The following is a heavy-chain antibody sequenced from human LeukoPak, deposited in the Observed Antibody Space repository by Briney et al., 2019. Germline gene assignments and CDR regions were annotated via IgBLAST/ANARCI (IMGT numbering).Heavy chain of an antibody. V-gene: IGHV1-3*01. D-gene: IGHD3-22*01. Sequence: ASVKVSCKASGYTFTSYAMHWVRQAPGQRLEWMGWINAGNGNTKYSQKFQGRVTITADESTSTAYMELSSLRSEDTAVYYCARLYYDSSGYLQNWFDPWGQGTLVTVSS. CDR1: GYTFTSYA. CDR3: ARLYYDSSGYLQNWFDP. CDR2: INAGNGNT. J-gene: IGHJ5*02.